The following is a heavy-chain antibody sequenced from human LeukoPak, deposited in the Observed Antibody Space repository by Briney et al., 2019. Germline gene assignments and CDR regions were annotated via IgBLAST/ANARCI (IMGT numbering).Heavy chain of an antibody. CDR1: GFTFSTFA. Sequence: PGGSLRLSRIASGFTFSTFAMHWVRQAPGKGPEWVAVIFDENNKFHADSVKGRFTISRDNSKNTLYLQMNSLTTEDTALYYCARDPIAAEPDYFDYWGQGTLVTVSS. CDR2: IFDENNK. D-gene: IGHD1-14*01. CDR3: ARDPIAAEPDYFDY. V-gene: IGHV3-30*04. J-gene: IGHJ4*02.